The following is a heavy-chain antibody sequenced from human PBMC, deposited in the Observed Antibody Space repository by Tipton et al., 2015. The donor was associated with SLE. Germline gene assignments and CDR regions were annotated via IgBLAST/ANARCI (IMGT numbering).Heavy chain of an antibody. CDR2: IYSGGST. CDR3: ARESYGGNRDI. J-gene: IGHJ3*02. Sequence: SLRLSCAAPGFTVSSNYMSWVRQAPGKGLEWVSVIYSGGSTYYADSVKGRFTISRDNSKNTLYLQMNSLRAEDTAVYYCARESYGGNRDIWGQGTMVTVSS. V-gene: IGHV3-53*05. D-gene: IGHD4-23*01. CDR1: GFTVSSNY.